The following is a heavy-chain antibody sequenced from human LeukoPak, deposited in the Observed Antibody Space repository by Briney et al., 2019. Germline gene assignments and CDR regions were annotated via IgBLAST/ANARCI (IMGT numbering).Heavy chain of an antibody. CDR3: ASRAVAGFSDY. V-gene: IGHV4-59*01. D-gene: IGHD6-19*01. CDR1: GGSISGYY. J-gene: IGHJ4*02. Sequence: SETRSLTCTVSGGSISGYYWSWIRQPPGKGLEWIGYIYYSGSTNYNPSLKSRVTISVDTSKNQFSLKLSSVTAADTAVYYCASRAVAGFSDYWGQGTLVTVSS. CDR2: IYYSGST.